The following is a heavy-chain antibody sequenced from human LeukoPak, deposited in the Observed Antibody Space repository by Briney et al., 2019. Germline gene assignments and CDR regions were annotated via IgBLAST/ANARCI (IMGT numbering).Heavy chain of an antibody. Sequence: GESLKISCQGSGYSFTSYWIGWVRQMPGKGLEWMGIIYPGDSDTRYSPSFQGQVTFSADKSTSTAFLQWSSLRASDTAMYYCARGLSGSYLTYYFDFWGQGTLVTVSS. CDR1: GYSFTSYW. CDR3: ARGLSGSYLTYYFDF. J-gene: IGHJ4*02. CDR2: IYPGDSDT. D-gene: IGHD1-26*01. V-gene: IGHV5-51*01.